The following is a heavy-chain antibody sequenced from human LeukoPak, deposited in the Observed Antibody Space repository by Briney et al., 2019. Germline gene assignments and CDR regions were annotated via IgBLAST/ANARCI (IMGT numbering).Heavy chain of an antibody. CDR1: GFTFNNAW. V-gene: IGHV3-15*07. CDR2: IKRKTDGGTT. J-gene: IGHJ4*02. CDR3: MRPLDC. Sequence: PGGSLRLSCAASGFTFNNAWMNWVRQAPGKGLEWVGRIKRKTDGGTTDYAAPVKGRFTISRDDSKNTLYLQMNSLKTEDTAVYYCMRPLDCWGQGTLVTVSS.